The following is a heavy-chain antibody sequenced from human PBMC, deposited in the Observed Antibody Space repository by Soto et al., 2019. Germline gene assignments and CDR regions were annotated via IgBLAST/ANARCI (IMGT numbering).Heavy chain of an antibody. Sequence: EVQLVESGGVLIQPGASLRLSCAASGFTFSSYGMTWVRQAPGKGLEWISYISSSTFSIYYADSVKGRFSVSRDNAKNSLFLQMNSLRDDDTAVYYCARARRGSAVIGHFDYWGQGTLVTVSS. CDR1: GFTFSSYG. D-gene: IGHD3-22*01. CDR3: ARARRGSAVIGHFDY. J-gene: IGHJ4*02. CDR2: ISSSTFSI. V-gene: IGHV3-48*02.